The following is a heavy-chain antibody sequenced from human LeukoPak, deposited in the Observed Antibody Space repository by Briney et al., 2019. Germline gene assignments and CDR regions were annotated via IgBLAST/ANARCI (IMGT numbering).Heavy chain of an antibody. J-gene: IGHJ4*02. Sequence: EASVKLSCKASGYTFTAFYMHWVRQAPGQGPESIGWISLASGVAKYASKFHGRVTMTRDTSNSTAFMELSSLKSDDTAVYYCARKRQVINPGWAYDYWGQGSLVTASS. V-gene: IGHV1-2*02. CDR3: ARKRQVINPGWAYDY. CDR1: GYTFTAFY. D-gene: IGHD2-21*01. CDR2: ISLASGVA.